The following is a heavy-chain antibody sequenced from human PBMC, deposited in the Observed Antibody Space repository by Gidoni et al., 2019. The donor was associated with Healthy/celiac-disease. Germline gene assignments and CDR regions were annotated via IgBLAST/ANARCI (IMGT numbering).Heavy chain of an antibody. CDR2: INHSGST. CDR1: GGSFSGYY. V-gene: IGHV4-34*01. J-gene: IGHJ6*02. D-gene: IGHD2-21*02. CDR3: ARGRTVVTRGLYYGMDV. Sequence: QVQLQQWGAGLLKPSETLSLTCAVYGGSFSGYYWSWIRQPPGKGLEWIGEINHSGSTNYNPSLKSRVTISVDTSKNQFSLKLSSVTAADTAVYYCARGRTVVTRGLYYGMDVWGQGTTVTVSS.